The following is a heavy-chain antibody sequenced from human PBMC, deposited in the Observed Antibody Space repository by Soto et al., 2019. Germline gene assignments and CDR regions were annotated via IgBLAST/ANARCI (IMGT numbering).Heavy chain of an antibody. J-gene: IGHJ6*02. D-gene: IGHD2-2*01. Sequence: QVQLVESGGGLVQPGRSLRLSCAASGFTFSTYSMHWVRQAPGKGLEWVAVVSSDGSRTYYADSVKGRFTISRDNSKNTVFMQMNSLRAEDTAVYYCARDVWVGGSISCYFYGMDVWGRGTTVTVSS. CDR2: VSSDGSRT. CDR3: ARDVWVGGSISCYFYGMDV. V-gene: IGHV3-30-3*01. CDR1: GFTFSTYS.